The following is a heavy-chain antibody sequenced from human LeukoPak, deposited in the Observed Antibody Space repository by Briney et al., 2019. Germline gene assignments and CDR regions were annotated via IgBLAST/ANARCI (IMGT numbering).Heavy chain of an antibody. D-gene: IGHD3-10*01. J-gene: IGHJ6*02. CDR1: GFTFSNYA. CDR2: ISSGSITI. V-gene: IGHV3-48*01. CDR3: ARGRGNYFYGMDV. Sequence: GGSLRLSCAASGFTFSNYAMNWVRQAPGKGLEWVSYISSGSITIYYADSVKGRFTISRDNAKNSLYLQMNSLRAEDTAVYYCARGRGNYFYGMDVWGQGTPVTVSS.